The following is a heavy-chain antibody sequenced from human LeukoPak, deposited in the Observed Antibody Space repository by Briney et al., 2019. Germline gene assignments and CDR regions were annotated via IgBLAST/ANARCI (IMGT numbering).Heavy chain of an antibody. D-gene: IGHD3-10*01. V-gene: IGHV1-2*02. CDR2: INPNNGGT. Sequence: ASVKVSCKASGYTFSNYYLHWVRQAPGQGLEWMGLINPNNGGTNYAQKFQGRVTMTRDTSMNTGYMELRRLRSDDRAMYYCARGGVRGSYYYYYYMDVWGKGTTVTVSS. J-gene: IGHJ6*03. CDR1: GYTFSNYY. CDR3: ARGGVRGSYYYYYYMDV.